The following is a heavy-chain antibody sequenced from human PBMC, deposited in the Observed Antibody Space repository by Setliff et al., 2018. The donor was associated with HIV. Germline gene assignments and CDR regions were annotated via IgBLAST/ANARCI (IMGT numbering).Heavy chain of an antibody. Sequence: ASVKVSCKASGYTFTNYYIHWVRQAPGQGLEWMGLIKPSGGRTSYAQKFQGRLTMTRDTSRSTVYMELSSLSSEDTAVYYCARCYYDSSGPTDAFDIWGQGTVVTVSS. V-gene: IGHV1-46*01. J-gene: IGHJ3*02. CDR1: GYTFTNYY. CDR3: ARCYYDSSGPTDAFDI. D-gene: IGHD3-22*01. CDR2: IKPSGGRT.